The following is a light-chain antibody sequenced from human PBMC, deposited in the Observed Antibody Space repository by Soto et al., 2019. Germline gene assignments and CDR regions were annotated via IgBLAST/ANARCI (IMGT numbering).Light chain of an antibody. CDR3: QQYGHSPLT. CDR2: ATS. Sequence: EIVLTQSPGTLFLSPGERATLSCRASQTIKTRSLAWYQQKPGQAPRRLIYATSSRPTNIPDRFSASGSGTDFTLTISRLEPDDFALYYCQQYGHSPLTFGGGTKVEI. V-gene: IGKV3-20*01. J-gene: IGKJ4*01. CDR1: QTIKTRS.